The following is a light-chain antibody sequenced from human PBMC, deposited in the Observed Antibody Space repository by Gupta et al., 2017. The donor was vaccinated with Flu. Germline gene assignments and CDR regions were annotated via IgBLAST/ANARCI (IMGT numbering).Light chain of an antibody. Sequence: LSSGNSSCAVEWHQQQPGKGPRYLMQVHRDGSYTSGDATPLRFSGSSSGSDRHLTIARLQADDEAYYYCQTWGAGFPVFGGGTKLTVL. J-gene: IGLJ3*02. CDR3: QTWGAGFPV. V-gene: IGLV4-69*01. CDR1: SGNSSCA. CDR2: VHRDGSY.